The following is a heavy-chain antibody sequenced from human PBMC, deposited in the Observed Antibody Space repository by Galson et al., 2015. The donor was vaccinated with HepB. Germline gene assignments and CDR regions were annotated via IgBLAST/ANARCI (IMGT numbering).Heavy chain of an antibody. D-gene: IGHD1-26*01. CDR1: GYTFTSYY. Sequence: SVKVSCKASGYTFTSYYMHWVRQAPGQGLEWMGIINPSGGSTSYAQKFQGRVTMTRDTSTSTVYMELSSLRSEDTAVYYCARDQWEQRGFYAMGVWGQGTTVTVSS. CDR2: INPSGGST. J-gene: IGHJ6*02. CDR3: ARDQWEQRGFYAMGV. V-gene: IGHV1-46*01.